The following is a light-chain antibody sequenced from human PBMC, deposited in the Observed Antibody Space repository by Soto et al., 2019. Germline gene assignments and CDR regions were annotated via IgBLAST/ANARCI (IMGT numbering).Light chain of an antibody. CDR2: DVS. J-gene: IGLJ1*01. Sequence: QSVLTQPASVSGSPGQSITISCTGTSSDVGGYNYVSWYQEHPGKAPKLMIYDVSNRPSGVSNRFSGSKSGNPAPLTISGLQAEEEADYYCSSYKSDSTYVFGTGTKVTVL. V-gene: IGLV2-14*01. CDR1: SSDVGGYNY. CDR3: SSYKSDSTYV.